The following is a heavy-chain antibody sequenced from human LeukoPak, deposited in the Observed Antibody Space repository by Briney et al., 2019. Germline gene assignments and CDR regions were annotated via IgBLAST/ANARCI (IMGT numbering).Heavy chain of an antibody. D-gene: IGHD4-23*01. CDR1: GFTFSSYA. CDR2: IFGSGGTT. V-gene: IGHV3-23*01. CDR3: AKGDDGGDSGYFVY. J-gene: IGHJ4*02. Sequence: GGSLRLSCAASGFTFSSYAMSWVRQAPGKGLEWVSGIFGSGGTTYYADSVKGRFTLSRDNSKNTLYLQVKSLRAEDTAVYYCAKGDDGGDSGYFVYWGQGTLVTVSS.